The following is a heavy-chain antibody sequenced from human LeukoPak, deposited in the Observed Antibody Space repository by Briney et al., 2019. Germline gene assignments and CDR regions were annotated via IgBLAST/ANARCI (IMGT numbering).Heavy chain of an antibody. Sequence: GGSLRLSCAASGFTFDDYAMHWVRQAPGKGLEWVAGISWSSGNIGYADSVKGRFIIARDNAENSLHLQMNSLRTEDTALYFCARDAWRRAFNYGMDVWGQGTTVAVSS. CDR3: ARDAWRRAFNYGMDV. D-gene: IGHD5-12*01. CDR1: GFTFDDYA. CDR2: ISWSSGNI. J-gene: IGHJ6*02. V-gene: IGHV3-9*01.